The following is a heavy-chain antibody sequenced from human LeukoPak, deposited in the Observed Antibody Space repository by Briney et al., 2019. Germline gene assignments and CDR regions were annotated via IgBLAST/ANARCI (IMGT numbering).Heavy chain of an antibody. Sequence: GGSLRPSCAASGFTFSDYWMTWVRQAPGKGLERLATIKKDGSEKYYVDSVKGRFTISRDNAKNSLDLQMNSLRAEDTAVYYCARGAWYGISWGQGTLVTVSS. CDR1: GFTFSDYW. J-gene: IGHJ5*02. CDR3: ARGAWYGIS. V-gene: IGHV3-7*01. CDR2: IKKDGSEK. D-gene: IGHD6-13*01.